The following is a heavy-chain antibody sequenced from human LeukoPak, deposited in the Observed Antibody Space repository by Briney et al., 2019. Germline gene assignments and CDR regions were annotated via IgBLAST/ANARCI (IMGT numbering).Heavy chain of an antibody. Sequence: ASVKVSCKASGGTFSNYAISWVRQAPGQWLEWMGGIIPIFGTANYAQKFQGRVTITTDESTSTAYMELSSLRSEDTAVYYCARGEILRAEGLPYYMDVWGKGTTVTVSS. CDR3: ARGEILRAEGLPYYMDV. CDR2: IIPIFGTA. V-gene: IGHV1-69*05. CDR1: GGTFSNYA. D-gene: IGHD4-17*01. J-gene: IGHJ6*03.